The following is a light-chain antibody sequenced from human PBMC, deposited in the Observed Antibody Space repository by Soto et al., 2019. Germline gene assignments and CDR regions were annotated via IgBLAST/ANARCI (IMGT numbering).Light chain of an antibody. V-gene: IGLV2-8*01. CDR2: EVS. CDR1: SSDVGGHNY. CDR3: SSYAGSTNLI. J-gene: IGLJ2*01. Sequence: QSALTQPPSASGSPGQSVTISCTGTSSDVGGHNYVSWYQQYPGKAPKLMIYEVSKRPSGVPDRFSGSKSVNTASLTVSGLQAEDEADYYCSSYAGSTNLIFGGGTKLNVL.